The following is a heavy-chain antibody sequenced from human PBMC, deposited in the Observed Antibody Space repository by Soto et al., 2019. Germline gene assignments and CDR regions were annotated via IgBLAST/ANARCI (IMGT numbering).Heavy chain of an antibody. J-gene: IGHJ4*02. CDR3: ARRLRTVNPFDY. CDR1: GYTFTSYA. Sequence: QVQLVQSGAEVKKPGASVKVSCKASGYTFTSYAMHWVRQAPGQRLEWMGWINAGNGNTKYSQKFQGRVTITRDTSASTAYMELSSLRSEDTAVYYWARRLRTVNPFDYWGQGTLVTVSS. D-gene: IGHD4-17*01. V-gene: IGHV1-3*01. CDR2: INAGNGNT.